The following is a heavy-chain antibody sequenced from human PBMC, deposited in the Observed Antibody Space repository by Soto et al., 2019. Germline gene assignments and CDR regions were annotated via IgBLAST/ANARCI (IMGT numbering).Heavy chain of an antibody. Sequence: QITLNESGPTVVKPTETLTLTCTFSGFSLTTSGVGVCWVRQSPGTAPEWLAFLYWDDDKRYRTSLKSRLPITKDTSKNQVVLTMANVDPADTATYYCAHRVLRAVFGLVTTTAIYFDFWGQGTPVVVSS. CDR3: AHRVLRAVFGLVTTTAIYFDF. CDR1: GFSLTTSGVG. V-gene: IGHV2-5*02. D-gene: IGHD3-3*01. J-gene: IGHJ4*02. CDR2: LYWDDDK.